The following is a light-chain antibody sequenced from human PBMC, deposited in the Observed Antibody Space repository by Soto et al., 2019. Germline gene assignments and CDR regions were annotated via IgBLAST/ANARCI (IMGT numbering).Light chain of an antibody. J-gene: IGKJ2*01. CDR3: QQYNNWPPYT. CDR1: HSITSN. CDR2: GAS. Sequence: EVVMTQSPDTLSVSPGERATLSCRASHSITSNLAWYQQRPGQAPRLLIYGASTRATGIPVRFSGSGSGTEFTLTITSLQSEDFAVYYCQQYNNWPPYTFGQGTKLEIK. V-gene: IGKV3-15*01.